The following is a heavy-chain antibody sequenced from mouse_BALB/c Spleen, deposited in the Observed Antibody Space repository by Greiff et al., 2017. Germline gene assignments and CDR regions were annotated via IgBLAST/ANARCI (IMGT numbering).Heavy chain of an antibody. CDR3: AREGNLYYFDY. Sequence: QVHVKQSGAELARPGASVKLSCKASGYTFTSYWMQWVKQRPGQGLEWIGAIYPGDGDTRYTQKFKGKATSTADKSSSTAYMQLSSLASEDSAVYYCAREGNLYYFDYWGQGTTLTVSS. J-gene: IGHJ2*01. V-gene: IGHV1-87*01. CDR1: GYTFTSYW. CDR2: IYPGDGDT.